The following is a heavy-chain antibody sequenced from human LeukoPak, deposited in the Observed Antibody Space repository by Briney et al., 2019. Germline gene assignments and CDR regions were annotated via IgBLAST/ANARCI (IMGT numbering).Heavy chain of an antibody. J-gene: IGHJ4*02. CDR3: ARVRVSGYYDSSGYTYFDY. V-gene: IGHV3-30*04. D-gene: IGHD3-22*01. CDR1: GFTFSSYA. CDR2: ISYDGSNK. Sequence: GGSLRLSCAASGFTFSSYAMHWVRQAPGKGLEWVAVISYDGSNKYCADSVKGRFTISRDNSKNTLYLQMNSLRSEDTAVYYCARVRVSGYYDSSGYTYFDYWGQGTLVTVSS.